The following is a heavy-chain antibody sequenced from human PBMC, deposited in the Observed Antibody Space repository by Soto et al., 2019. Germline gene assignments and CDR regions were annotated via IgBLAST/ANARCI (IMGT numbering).Heavy chain of an antibody. V-gene: IGHV3-30*18. CDR2: ISYDGSNK. CDR1: GFTFSSYG. Sequence: PGGSLRLSCAASGFTFSSYGMHWVRQAPGKGLEWVAVISYDGSNKYYADSVKGRFTISRDNSKNTLYLQMNSLRAEDTAVHYCAKFYAPPWGYYGMDVWGQGTTVTVSS. CDR3: AKFYAPPWGYYGMDV. D-gene: IGHD3-16*01. J-gene: IGHJ6*02.